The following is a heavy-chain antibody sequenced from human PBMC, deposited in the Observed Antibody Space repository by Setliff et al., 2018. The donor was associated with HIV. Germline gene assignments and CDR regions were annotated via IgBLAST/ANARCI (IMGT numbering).Heavy chain of an antibody. CDR2: INVNNGNT. CDR1: GYTFIHYD. CDR3: AREFGAGIRQIVAGEFYYMDV. D-gene: IGHD5-12*01. V-gene: IGHV1-8*02. Sequence: ASVKVSCKASGYTFIHYDVSWVRRAPGQGLEWMGWINVNNGNTNYAQKFQGRVTMTGNTSISTAYMELSSLKSDDTAVFYCAREFGAGIRQIVAGEFYYMDVWGKGTAVTVSS. J-gene: IGHJ6*03.